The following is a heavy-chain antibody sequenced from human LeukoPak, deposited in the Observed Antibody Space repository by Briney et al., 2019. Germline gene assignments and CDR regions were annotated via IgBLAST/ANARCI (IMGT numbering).Heavy chain of an antibody. CDR3: AKEGTPQVSTWYDL. V-gene: IGHV3-30*04. Sequence: PGGSLRLSCSASGFPFSSYAMHWVRQAPGKGLEWVAVISYEGGTQHYADSVKGRFIISRDNPRNTLYLQMNILRTEDTAVYYCAKEGTPQVSTWYDLWGQGTQVIVSS. J-gene: IGHJ5*02. D-gene: IGHD3-10*01. CDR2: ISYEGGTQ. CDR1: GFPFSSYA.